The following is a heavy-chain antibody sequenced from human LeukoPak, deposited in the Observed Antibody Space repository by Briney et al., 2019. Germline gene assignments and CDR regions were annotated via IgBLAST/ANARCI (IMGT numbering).Heavy chain of an antibody. Sequence: SETLSLTCTVSGGSISSYYWSWIRQPPGKGLEWIGYINYSGSTNYNPSLKSRVTISVDTSKNQFSLKLSSVTAADTAVYYCARDRATVNHYYYYGMDVWGQGTTVTVSS. CDR3: ARDRATVNHYYYYGMDV. V-gene: IGHV4-59*01. J-gene: IGHJ6*02. CDR2: INYSGST. CDR1: GGSISSYY. D-gene: IGHD4-17*01.